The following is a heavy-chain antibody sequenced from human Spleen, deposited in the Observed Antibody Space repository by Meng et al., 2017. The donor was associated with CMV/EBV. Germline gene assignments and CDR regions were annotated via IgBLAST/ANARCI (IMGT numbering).Heavy chain of an antibody. Sequence: GGPLRLSCTASGFTFNSYAMTWVRQAPGKGLEWVSLISDSGDSPYYADSVKGRFIISRDNSKNMVYLQMKSLRADDTAIYYCAKTLNGYGGEDSWGQGTLVTVSS. CDR3: AKTLNGYGGEDS. CDR2: ISDSGDSP. D-gene: IGHD5-18*01. CDR1: GFTFNSYA. V-gene: IGHV3-23*01. J-gene: IGHJ4*02.